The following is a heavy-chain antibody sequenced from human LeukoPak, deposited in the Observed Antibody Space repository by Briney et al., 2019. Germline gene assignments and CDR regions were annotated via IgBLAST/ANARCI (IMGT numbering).Heavy chain of an antibody. J-gene: IGHJ4*02. CDR2: ISDGGSTT. D-gene: IGHD3-22*01. CDR3: SRSAYYDGSGNYYDY. V-gene: IGHV3-74*01. Sequence: GGSLRLSCAASGFTFSSYWMHWVRQAPGKGLVWVSRISDGGSTTTYADSVKGRFTISRDNAKNTLYLQMNGLRAEDTAVYYCSRSAYYDGSGNYYDYWGQGTLVTISS. CDR1: GFTFSSYW.